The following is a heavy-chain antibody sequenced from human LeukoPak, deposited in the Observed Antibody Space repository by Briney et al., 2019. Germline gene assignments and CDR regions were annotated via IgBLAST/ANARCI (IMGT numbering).Heavy chain of an antibody. J-gene: IGHJ4*02. CDR2: ISDGGSTT. D-gene: IGHD3-22*01. CDR3: SRSAYYDGSGNYYDY. V-gene: IGHV3-74*01. Sequence: GGSLRLSCAASGFTFSSYWMHWVRQAPGKGLVWVSRISDGGSTTTYADSVKGRFTISRDNAKNTLYLQMNGLRAEDTAVYYCSRSAYYDGSGNYYDYWGQGTLVTISS. CDR1: GFTFSSYW.